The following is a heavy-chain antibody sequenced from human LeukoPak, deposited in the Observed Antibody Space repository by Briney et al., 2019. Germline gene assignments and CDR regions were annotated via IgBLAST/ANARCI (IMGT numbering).Heavy chain of an antibody. V-gene: IGHV3-33*01. D-gene: IGHD6-13*01. CDR1: RFAFSSYG. CDR2: IWSDGSNK. J-gene: IGHJ4*02. Sequence: PGGSLRLSCAASRFAFSSYGMHWVRQAPGKGLEWVAVIWSDGSNKYYADSLKGRFTISRDNSRNSLYLQMNSLRAEDTAVYYCARDWQAADTLDYWGQGTLVTVSS. CDR3: ARDWQAADTLDY.